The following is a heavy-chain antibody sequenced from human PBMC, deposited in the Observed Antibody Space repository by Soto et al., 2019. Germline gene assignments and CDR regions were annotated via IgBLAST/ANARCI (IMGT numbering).Heavy chain of an antibody. J-gene: IGHJ6*02. V-gene: IGHV4-39*01. CDR1: GGSISSSSYY. Sequence: PSETLSLTCTVSGGSISSSSYYWGWIRQPPGKGLEWIGSIYYSGSTYYNPSLKSRVTISVDTSKNQFSLKLSSVTAADTAVYYCARTIAVAGYGMDVWGQGTTVTVSS. D-gene: IGHD6-19*01. CDR2: IYYSGST. CDR3: ARTIAVAGYGMDV.